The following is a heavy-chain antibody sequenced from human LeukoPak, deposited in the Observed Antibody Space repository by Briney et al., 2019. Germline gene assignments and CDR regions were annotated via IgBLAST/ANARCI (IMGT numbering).Heavy chain of an antibody. CDR1: GGSFSGYY. Sequence: SETLSLTCAVYGGSFSGYYWSWIRQPPGKGLEWIGEINHSGGTNYNPSLKSRVTISVDTSKNQFSLKLSSVTAADTAVYYCAGATVDTAMVYDYWGQGTLVTVSS. V-gene: IGHV4-34*01. D-gene: IGHD5-18*01. J-gene: IGHJ4*02. CDR2: INHSGGT. CDR3: AGATVDTAMVYDY.